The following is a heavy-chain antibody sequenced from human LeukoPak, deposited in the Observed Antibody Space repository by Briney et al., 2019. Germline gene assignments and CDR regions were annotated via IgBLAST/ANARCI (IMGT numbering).Heavy chain of an antibody. D-gene: IGHD1-20*01. Sequence: GRSLRLSCAGSGFTFSSYGMHWVRQAPGKGLEWVAVIWYDGSNKYYADSVKGRFTISRDNSKNTLYLQMNSLRAEDTAVYYCARDRSSITSYYYYGMDVWGQGTTVTVSS. J-gene: IGHJ6*02. CDR1: GFTFSSYG. CDR3: ARDRSSITSYYYYGMDV. CDR2: IWYDGSNK. V-gene: IGHV3-33*01.